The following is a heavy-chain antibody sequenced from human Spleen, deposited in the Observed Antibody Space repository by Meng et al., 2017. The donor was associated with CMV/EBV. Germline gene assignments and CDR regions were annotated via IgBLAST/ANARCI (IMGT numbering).Heavy chain of an antibody. CDR1: GHNFDSYG. CDR2: ISAYNGNT. Sequence: ASVKVSCKTFGHNFDSYGISWVRQAPGQGLEWMGGISAYNGNTNYAQKLQGRVTMTTDTSTSTAYMELRSLRSDDTAVYYCAKDQCISTSCRFDYWGQGTLVTVSS. J-gene: IGHJ4*02. V-gene: IGHV1-18*01. CDR3: AKDQCISTSCRFDY. D-gene: IGHD2-2*01.